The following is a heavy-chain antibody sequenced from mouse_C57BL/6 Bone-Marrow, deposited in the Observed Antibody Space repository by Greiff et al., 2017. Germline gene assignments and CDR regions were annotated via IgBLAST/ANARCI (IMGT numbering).Heavy chain of an antibody. CDR3: SRMISWDYYAMDY. CDR2: IYPGSGST. CDR1: GYTFTSYW. J-gene: IGHJ4*01. D-gene: IGHD2-3*01. V-gene: IGHV1-55*01. Sequence: VQLQQPGAELVKPGASVKMSCKASGYTFTSYWITWVKQRPGQGLEWVGDIYPGSGSTNYNEKVTRKATLTVDTSSSTAYMHLSSLTSEDAAVYYCSRMISWDYYAMDYAGQGTSATVAS.